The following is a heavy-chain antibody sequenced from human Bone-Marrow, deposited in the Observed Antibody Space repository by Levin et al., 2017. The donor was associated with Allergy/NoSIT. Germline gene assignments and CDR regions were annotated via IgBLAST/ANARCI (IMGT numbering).Heavy chain of an antibody. CDR1: GFTFSSYA. D-gene: IGHD3-16*01. Sequence: LSLTCAASGFTFSSYAMSWVRQAPGKGLEWVSAISGSGGSTYYADSVKGRFTISRDNSKNTLYLQMNSLRAEDTAVYYCAKDRDYGRSDAFDIWGQGTMVTVSS. CDR2: ISGSGGST. V-gene: IGHV3-23*01. CDR3: AKDRDYGRSDAFDI. J-gene: IGHJ3*02.